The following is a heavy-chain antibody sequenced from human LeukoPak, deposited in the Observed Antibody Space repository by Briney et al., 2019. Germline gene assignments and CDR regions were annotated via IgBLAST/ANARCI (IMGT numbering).Heavy chain of an antibody. Sequence: GGSLRLSCAASGFTFSSYWMSWVRQAPGKGLEWVANINQDGSEKYYVDSVKGRFTISRDNAKNSLYLQMNSLRAEDTAVYYCASDSIAVAGDYWGQGTLVTVSS. V-gene: IGHV3-7*03. D-gene: IGHD6-19*01. CDR2: INQDGSEK. CDR1: GFTFSSYW. CDR3: ASDSIAVAGDY. J-gene: IGHJ4*02.